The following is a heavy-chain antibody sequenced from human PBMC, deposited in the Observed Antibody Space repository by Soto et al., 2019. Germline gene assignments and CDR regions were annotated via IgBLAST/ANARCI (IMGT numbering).Heavy chain of an antibody. CDR2: ISAYNGNT. CDR3: ARVAAVAGNDAFDI. D-gene: IGHD6-19*01. J-gene: IGHJ3*02. CDR1: GYTFTSYG. V-gene: IGHV1-18*04. Sequence: ASVKVSCKASGYTFTSYGISWVRQAPGQGLEWMGWISAYNGNTNYAQELQGRVTMTTDTSTSTAYMELRSLRSDDTAVYYCARVAAVAGNDAFDIWGQGTMVTVSS.